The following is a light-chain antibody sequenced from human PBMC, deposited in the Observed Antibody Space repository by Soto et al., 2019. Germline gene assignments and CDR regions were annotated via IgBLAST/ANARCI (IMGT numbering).Light chain of an antibody. Sequence: EIVLTQSPATLSLSPGERATLSCRAIQSVSSSYLAWYQQKPGQAPRLLIYGASSRASGVPDRFSASGSGTDFTLTISRLEPEDSAVYYCQQYGPSLWTFGQGTKVDIK. CDR3: QQYGPSLWT. CDR2: GAS. J-gene: IGKJ1*01. CDR1: QSVSSSY. V-gene: IGKV3-20*01.